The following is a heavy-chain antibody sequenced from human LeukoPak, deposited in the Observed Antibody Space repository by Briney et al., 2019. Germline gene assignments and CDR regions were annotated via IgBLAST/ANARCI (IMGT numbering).Heavy chain of an antibody. CDR2: ISAYNGNT. CDR1: GHTFTSYG. D-gene: IGHD3-3*01. J-gene: IGHJ5*02. Sequence: GASVKVSCKASGHTFTSYGISWVRQAPGQGLEWMGWISAYNGNTKYAQKLQGRVTMTTDTSTSTAYMELRSLRSDDTAVYYCARDWYYDFWSGYYGDHDHNKFDPWGQGTLVTVSS. CDR3: ARDWYYDFWSGYYGDHDHNKFDP. V-gene: IGHV1-18*01.